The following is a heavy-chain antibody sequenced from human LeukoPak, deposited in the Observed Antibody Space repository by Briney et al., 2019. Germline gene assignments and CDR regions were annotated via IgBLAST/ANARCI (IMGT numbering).Heavy chain of an antibody. D-gene: IGHD3-10*01. CDR3: AKDFQTYYYGSGIDY. V-gene: IGHV3-23*01. CDR2: ISGSGGST. J-gene: IGHJ4*02. CDR1: GFTFRRYG. Sequence: GGSLRLSCAASGFTFRRYGMSWVRQAPGKRLEWVSGISGSGGSTYYADSVKGRFTISRDNSTNTLYLQMNSLRVEDTAVYYCAKDFQTYYYGSGIDYWGQGTLVTVSS.